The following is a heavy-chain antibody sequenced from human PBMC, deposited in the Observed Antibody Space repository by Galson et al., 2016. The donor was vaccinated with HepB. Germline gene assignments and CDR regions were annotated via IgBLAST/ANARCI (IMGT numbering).Heavy chain of an antibody. CDR2: IRRGGTIT. CDR3: ARHVEYCSNGTCYFGMDV. D-gene: IGHD2-8*01. CDR1: GFTFRDFY. V-gene: IGHV3-11*01. Sequence: SLRLACAASGFTFRDFYMSRFRQAPGKGLEYTSYIRRGGTITSYADYVKGRFTVSRDNAQKSVHLQVNSLTGDDTAVYYCARHVEYCSNGTCYFGMDVWGQGTTVTVSS. J-gene: IGHJ6*02.